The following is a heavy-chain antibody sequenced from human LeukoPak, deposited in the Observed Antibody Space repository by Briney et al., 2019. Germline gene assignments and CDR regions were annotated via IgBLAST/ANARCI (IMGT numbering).Heavy chain of an antibody. CDR2: INHSGST. CDR1: GGSFSGYY. V-gene: IGHV4-34*01. J-gene: IGHJ3*02. D-gene: IGHD6-19*01. Sequence: PSGTLSLTCAVYGGSFSGYYWSWIRQPPGKGLEWIGEINHSGSTNYNPSLKSRVTISVDTSKNQFSLKLSSVTAADTAVYYCARVAVAGAGDAFDIWGQGTMVTVSS. CDR3: ARVAVAGAGDAFDI.